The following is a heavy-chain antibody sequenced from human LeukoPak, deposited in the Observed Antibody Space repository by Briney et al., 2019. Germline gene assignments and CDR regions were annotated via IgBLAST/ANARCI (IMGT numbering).Heavy chain of an antibody. D-gene: IGHD3-9*01. CDR1: GGSLRSYY. CDR3: ARDSYDILTGSRNFDY. V-gene: IGHV4-4*07. CDR2: IYTSGST. J-gene: IGHJ4*02. Sequence: SETLSLTCSVSGGSLRSYYWSWIRQPAGKGLEWIGRIYTSGSTNYNPSLKSRVTMSVDTSKNQFSLKLNSVTAADTAVYYCARDSYDILTGSRNFDYWGQGTLVTVSS.